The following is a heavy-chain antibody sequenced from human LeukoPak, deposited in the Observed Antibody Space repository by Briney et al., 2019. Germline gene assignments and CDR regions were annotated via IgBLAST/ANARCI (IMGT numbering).Heavy chain of an antibody. Sequence: SETLSLTCTVSGGSISTYYWNWIRQPAGKGLEWIGRIYTSGSTNYNLSLKSRVTLSLDTSKNQFSLKLSSVTAADTAVYYCARWVTTQGTFDIWGQGTMVTVSS. D-gene: IGHD1-1*01. J-gene: IGHJ3*02. CDR3: ARWVTTQGTFDI. V-gene: IGHV4-4*07. CDR2: IYTSGST. CDR1: GGSISTYY.